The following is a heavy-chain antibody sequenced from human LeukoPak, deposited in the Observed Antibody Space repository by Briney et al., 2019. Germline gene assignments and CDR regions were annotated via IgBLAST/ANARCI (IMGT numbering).Heavy chain of an antibody. CDR2: IFYTGNT. J-gene: IGHJ4*02. D-gene: IGHD2-2*01. V-gene: IGHV4-39*07. CDR3: ARDLQLLPSYHLDY. CDR1: GGSISSYTYY. Sequence: PSETLSLTCTVSGGSISSYTYYWGWIRQPPGKALEGIGSIFYTGNTFHNPALKSRVTMSVDTSKNQFSLKLSSVTAADTAVYYCARDLQLLPSYHLDYWGQGALLTVSS.